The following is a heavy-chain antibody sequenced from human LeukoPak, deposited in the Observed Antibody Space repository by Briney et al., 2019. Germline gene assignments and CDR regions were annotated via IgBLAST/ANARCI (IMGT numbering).Heavy chain of an antibody. V-gene: IGHV3-11*01. CDR2: ISSSGSTI. CDR1: GFTFSDYY. CDR3: ARDAGDEYGDYVGDAFDI. Sequence: GGSLRLSCAASGFTFSDYYMSWIRQAPGKGLEWVSYISSSGSTIYYADSVKGRFTISRDNAKNSLYLQMNSLRAEDTAVYYCARDAGDEYGDYVGDAFDIWGQGTMVTVSS. D-gene: IGHD4-17*01. J-gene: IGHJ3*02.